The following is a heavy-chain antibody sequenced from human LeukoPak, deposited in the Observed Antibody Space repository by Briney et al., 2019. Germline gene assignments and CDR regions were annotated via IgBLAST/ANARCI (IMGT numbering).Heavy chain of an antibody. Sequence: PGGSLRLSCAASGFTFSGYAMHWVRQAPGKGLEWVAVISYDGSNKYYADSVKGRFTISRDNSKNTLYLQMNSLRAENTAVYYCARDFGDYYDSSGPLDYWGQGTLVTVSS. CDR1: GFTFSGYA. D-gene: IGHD3-22*01. CDR3: ARDFGDYYDSSGPLDY. V-gene: IGHV3-30-3*01. CDR2: ISYDGSNK. J-gene: IGHJ4*02.